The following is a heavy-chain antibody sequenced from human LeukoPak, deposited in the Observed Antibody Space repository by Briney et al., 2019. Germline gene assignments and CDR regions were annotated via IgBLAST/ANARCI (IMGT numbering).Heavy chain of an antibody. J-gene: IGHJ4*02. Sequence: GGSLRLSCAASGFTVSINCMIWVRQAPGKGLEWVANIKRDGGEKYYVDSVKGRFTISRDNAKKSLYLQMNSLRAEDTAVYYCAREGHSGDYFCYWGQGTLVTVS. D-gene: IGHD2-21*01. V-gene: IGHV3-7*05. CDR2: IKRDGGEK. CDR3: AREGHSGDYFCY. CDR1: GFTVSINC.